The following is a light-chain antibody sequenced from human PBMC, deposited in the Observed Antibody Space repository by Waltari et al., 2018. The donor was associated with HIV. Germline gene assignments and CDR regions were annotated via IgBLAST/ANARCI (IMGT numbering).Light chain of an antibody. Sequence: QSALTQPASVSGSPGQSITISCTGTISDIGSYNLVSWYQQYPGRAPKLIIYEVSNRPSGVSDRFSGSKSGNRASLTVAGLKVEDEADYYCCSYAGGRVFVLFGGGTRLTV. CDR1: ISDIGSYNL. CDR2: EVS. V-gene: IGLV2-23*02. CDR3: CSYAGGRVFVL. J-gene: IGLJ2*01.